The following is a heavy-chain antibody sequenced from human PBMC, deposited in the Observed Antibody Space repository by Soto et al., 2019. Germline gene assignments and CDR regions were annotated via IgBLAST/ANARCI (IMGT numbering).Heavy chain of an antibody. V-gene: IGHV4-30-2*01. CDR2: IYHSGST. CDR1: GGSISSGGYS. CDR3: ARARYCSGGSCYFDY. J-gene: IGHJ4*02. Sequence: SETLSLTCAVPGGSISSGGYSWSWIRQPPGKGLEWIGYIYHSGSTYYNPSLKSRVTISVDRSKNQFSLKLSSVTAADTAVYYCARARYCSGGSCYFDYWGQGTLVTVSS. D-gene: IGHD2-15*01.